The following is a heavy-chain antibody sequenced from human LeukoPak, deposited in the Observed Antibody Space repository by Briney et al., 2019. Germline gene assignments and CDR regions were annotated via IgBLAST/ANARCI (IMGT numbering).Heavy chain of an antibody. CDR3: ATDTAMVTDY. Sequence: SETLSLTCTVSGGSISSSSYYWGWIRQPPGKGLEWIGSIYYSGSTYYNPSLKSRVTISVDTSKNQLSLKLSSVTAADTAVYYCATDTAMVTDYWGQGTLVTVSS. J-gene: IGHJ4*02. V-gene: IGHV4-39*01. CDR2: IYYSGST. D-gene: IGHD5-18*01. CDR1: GGSISSSSYY.